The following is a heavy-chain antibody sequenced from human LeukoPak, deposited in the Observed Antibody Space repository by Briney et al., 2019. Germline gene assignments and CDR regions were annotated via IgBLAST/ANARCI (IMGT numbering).Heavy chain of an antibody. V-gene: IGHV4-59*01. CDR1: GGSISSYY. CDR2: IYYSGST. Sequence: SETLSLTCTVSGGSISSYYWSWLRQPPGKGLEWIGYIYYSGSTNYNPSLKSRVTISVDTSKNQLSLKLSSVTAADTAVYYCARHKRPHSSGGTMLDYWGQGTLVTVSS. D-gene: IGHD6-19*01. CDR3: ARHKRPHSSGGTMLDY. J-gene: IGHJ4*02.